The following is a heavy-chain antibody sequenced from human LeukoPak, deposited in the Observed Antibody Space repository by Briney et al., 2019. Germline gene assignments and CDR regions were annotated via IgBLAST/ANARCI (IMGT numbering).Heavy chain of an antibody. CDR2: IYSGGST. J-gene: IGHJ4*02. V-gene: IGHV3-53*01. CDR3: ARGPGMATIKE. D-gene: IGHD5-24*01. CDR1: GFIVSSNY. Sequence: GGSLRLSCAASGFIVSSNYMSWVRQAPGKGLEWVSVIYSGGSTYYADSVKGRFTISRDNSKNTVYLQMNSLRAEDTAVYYCARGPGMATIKEWGQGTLVTVSS.